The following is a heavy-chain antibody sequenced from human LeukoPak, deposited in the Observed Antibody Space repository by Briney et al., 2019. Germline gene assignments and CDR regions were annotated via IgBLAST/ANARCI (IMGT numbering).Heavy chain of an antibody. J-gene: IGHJ4*02. CDR2: IYSGGNT. D-gene: IGHD3-10*01. V-gene: IGHV3-53*01. CDR1: GFTVSSNY. Sequence: PGGSLRLSCAASGFTVSSNYMSWVRQAPGKGLEWVSVIYSGGNTYYADSVKGRFTISRDNSKNTLYLQMNSLRAEDTAVYYCARDSPINTYYYGSGSYYLIWGQGTLVTVSS. CDR3: ARDSPINTYYYGSGSYYLI.